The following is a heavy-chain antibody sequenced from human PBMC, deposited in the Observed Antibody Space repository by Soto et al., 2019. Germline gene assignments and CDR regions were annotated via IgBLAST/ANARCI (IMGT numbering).Heavy chain of an antibody. V-gene: IGHV4-34*01. CDR1: GVSFSGYY. D-gene: IGHD6-6*01. J-gene: IGHJ4*02. CDR3: QRCPGSSADPTFDY. CDR2: INHSVST. Sequence: SETLSLTCAVYGVSFSGYYWSWIRQPPGKGLEWIGEINHSVSTNYNPSLKSRVTISVDTSKNQFSLKLSSVTAADTAVYYCQRCPGSSADPTFDYSGQGTPVTVSS.